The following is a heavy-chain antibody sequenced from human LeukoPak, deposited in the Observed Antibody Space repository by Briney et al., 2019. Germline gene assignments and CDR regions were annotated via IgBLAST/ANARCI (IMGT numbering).Heavy chain of an antibody. V-gene: IGHV1-69*01. Sequence: GSSVTVSCKASRGTFSSYAISWVRQAPGQGLEWMGGIIPLFGTANYAREFQGRVTITADESTSTVYMELSSLRSEDTAVYYCASPGDWGQGTLVTVSS. CDR1: RGTFSSYA. CDR2: IIPLFGTA. J-gene: IGHJ4*02. D-gene: IGHD7-27*01. CDR3: ASPGD.